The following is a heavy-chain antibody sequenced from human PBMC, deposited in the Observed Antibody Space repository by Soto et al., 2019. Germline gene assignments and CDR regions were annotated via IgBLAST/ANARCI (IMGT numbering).Heavy chain of an antibody. J-gene: IGHJ4*02. V-gene: IGHV3-23*01. Sequence: EVQLLESGGGLVQPGGSLRLSCAASGFTFSSYAMSWVRQAPGKGLEWVSAISGSGGSTYYADSVKGRFPISRDNSKNTLYQQMNSLRGEETAVYYCAKETRITICGVVCGYWGQGTLVTVSS. D-gene: IGHD3-3*01. CDR3: AKETRITICGVVCGY. CDR2: ISGSGGST. CDR1: GFTFSSYA.